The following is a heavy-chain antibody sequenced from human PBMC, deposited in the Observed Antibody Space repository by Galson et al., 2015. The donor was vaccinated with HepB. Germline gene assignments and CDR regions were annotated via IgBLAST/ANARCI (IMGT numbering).Heavy chain of an antibody. CDR3: ATGPPTYYYDSSGTGEGY. J-gene: IGHJ4*02. Sequence: SLRLSCAASGFTFSSYAMSWVRQAPGKGLEWVSAISGSGGSTYYADSVKDRFTISRDNSKNTLYLQMNSLRAEDTAVYYCATGPPTYYYDSSGTGEGYWGQGTLVTVSS. CDR2: ISGSGGST. V-gene: IGHV3-23*01. D-gene: IGHD3-22*01. CDR1: GFTFSSYA.